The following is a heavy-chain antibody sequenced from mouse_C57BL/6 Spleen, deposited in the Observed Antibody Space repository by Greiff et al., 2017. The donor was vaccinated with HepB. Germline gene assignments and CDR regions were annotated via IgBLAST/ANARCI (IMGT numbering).Heavy chain of an antibody. V-gene: IGHV1-69*01. CDR1: GYTFTSYW. CDR2: IDPSDSYT. Sequence: VQLQQPGAELVMPGASVKLSCKASGYTFTSYWMHWVKQRPGQGLEWIGEIDPSDSYTNYNQKFKGKSTLTVDKSSSTAYMQLSSLTSEDSAVYYCARPYYYGSSYYAMDYWGQGTSVTVSS. D-gene: IGHD1-1*01. CDR3: ARPYYYGSSYYAMDY. J-gene: IGHJ4*01.